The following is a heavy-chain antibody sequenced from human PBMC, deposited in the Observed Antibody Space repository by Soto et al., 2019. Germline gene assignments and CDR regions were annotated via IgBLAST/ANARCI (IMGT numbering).Heavy chain of an antibody. Sequence: GGSLRLSCAASGFTFSNFAMTWVRQAPGKGLECVSGVSGSGDSTQYAASVKGRFTITRDNSKNTLYLQMNSLRVEDTAVYYCAKGVGAKQYYFDFWGQGTLVTVSS. D-gene: IGHD1-26*01. CDR3: AKGVGAKQYYFDF. CDR1: GFTFSNFA. J-gene: IGHJ4*02. CDR2: VSGSGDST. V-gene: IGHV3-23*01.